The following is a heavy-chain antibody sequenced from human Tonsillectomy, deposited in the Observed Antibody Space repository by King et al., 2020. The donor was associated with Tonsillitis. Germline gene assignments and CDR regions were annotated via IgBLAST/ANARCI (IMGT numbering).Heavy chain of an antibody. J-gene: IGHJ3*02. CDR1: GGSISSYY. V-gene: IGHV4-59*01. D-gene: IGHD3-22*01. CDR3: ARDRPYYYDSSGYHTEFDAFDI. Sequence: QLQESGPGLVKPSETLSLTCTVSGGSISSYYWSWIRQPPGKGLEWIGYIYYSGSTNYNPSLKSRVTISVDTSKNQFSLKLSSVTAADTAVYYCARDRPYYYDSSGYHTEFDAFDIWGQGTMVTVSS. CDR2: IYYSGST.